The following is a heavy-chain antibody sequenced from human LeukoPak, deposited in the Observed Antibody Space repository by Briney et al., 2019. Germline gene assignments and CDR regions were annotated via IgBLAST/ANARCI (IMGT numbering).Heavy chain of an antibody. CDR3: ARRWYQAYGDS. D-gene: IGHD2-15*01. J-gene: IGHJ4*02. V-gene: IGHV4-61*01. CDR1: GGSVSSCSYY. CDR2: ISYSGST. Sequence: PSETLSLTCTVSGGSVSSCSYYWSWVRQPPGKGLEWIGCISYSGSTYYNPSLKSRVTVSADTSKNQFFLKLTSVTAADTAVYYCARRWYQAYGDSRGRGSLVTVSS.